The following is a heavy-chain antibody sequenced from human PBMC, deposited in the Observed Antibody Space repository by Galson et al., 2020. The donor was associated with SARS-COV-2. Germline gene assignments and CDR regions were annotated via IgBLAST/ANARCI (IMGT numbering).Heavy chain of an antibody. Sequence: GESLKISCQASGYRFISYWIGWVRQMPGKGLEWMGLVYPGGSDVRYSPSFKGQVTISLDKTSSTAFLQWASLKASDSGMYFCARLTAAGGHHFDYWGQGTLVTVSS. CDR2: VYPGGSDV. CDR1: GYRFISYW. V-gene: IGHV5-51*01. D-gene: IGHD2-15*01. J-gene: IGHJ4*02. CDR3: ARLTAAGGHHFDY.